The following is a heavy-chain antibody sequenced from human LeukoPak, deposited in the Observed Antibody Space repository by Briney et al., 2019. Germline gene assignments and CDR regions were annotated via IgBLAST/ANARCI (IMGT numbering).Heavy chain of an antibody. CDR3: ARARDMTSRAAYYSFVI. CDR1: GGSITGYY. Sequence: SETLSLTCTVSGGSITGYYWNWIRQPAGKGLEWIGRVSDSGRAYYNLSLESRVTISFDASNNQFSLQLTFMPAADAAVLYCARARDMTSRAAYYSFVIWGQGTLVSVSS. V-gene: IGHV4-4*07. D-gene: IGHD2-15*01. J-gene: IGHJ4*02. CDR2: VSDSGRA.